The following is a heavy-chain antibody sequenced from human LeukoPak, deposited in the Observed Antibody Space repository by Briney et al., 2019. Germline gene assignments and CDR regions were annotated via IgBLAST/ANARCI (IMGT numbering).Heavy chain of an antibody. D-gene: IGHD3-22*01. Sequence: ASVRVSCKASGYTFTDYYINWVRQAPGQGLEWMGRINPGSGGTNYAQKFQGRVTVTRDTSISTVYMELSRVRPDDTAMYYCARKYYDSSGLPFESWGQGTLVTVSS. CDR1: GYTFTDYY. CDR3: ARKYYDSSGLPFES. CDR2: INPGSGGT. V-gene: IGHV1-2*06. J-gene: IGHJ4*02.